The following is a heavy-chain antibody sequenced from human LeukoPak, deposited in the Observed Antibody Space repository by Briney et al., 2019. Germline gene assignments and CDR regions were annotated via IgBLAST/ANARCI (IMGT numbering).Heavy chain of an antibody. CDR2: INKDGSEI. J-gene: IGHJ4*02. CDR3: ARDKVTY. V-gene: IGHV3-7*01. CDR1: GFTFSSYW. Sequence: GGSLRLSCEGSGFTFSSYWMSWVRQAPGKGLEWVAHINKDGSEIYYVDSVKGRFTISRDNAKSSLSLQMNSLRVEDTAVYYCARDKVTYWGQGILVTVSS.